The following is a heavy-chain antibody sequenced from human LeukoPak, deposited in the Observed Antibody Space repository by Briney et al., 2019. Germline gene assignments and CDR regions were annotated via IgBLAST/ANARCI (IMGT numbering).Heavy chain of an antibody. D-gene: IGHD3-10*01. J-gene: IGHJ4*02. CDR3: ARDSQLLWFGELNY. CDR1: GFTFSSYG. V-gene: IGHV3-33*01. Sequence: GRSLRLSCAASGFTFSSYGMHWVRQAPGKGLEWVAVIWYDGSNKYYADSVKGRFTISRDNSKNTLYLQMNSLRAEDTAVYYCARDSQLLWFGELNYWGQGTLVTVSS. CDR2: IWYDGSNK.